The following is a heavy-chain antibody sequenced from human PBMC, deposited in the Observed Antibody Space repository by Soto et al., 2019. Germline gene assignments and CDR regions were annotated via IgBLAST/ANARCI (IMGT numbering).Heavy chain of an antibody. J-gene: IGHJ6*02. CDR1: GGSLIGYY. CDR3: ARDQGYSSSWYMGYYYYYYGMDV. Sequence: SETLSLTCAVYGGSLIGYYWSWIRQPPGKGLEWIGYIYYSGSTNYNPSLKSRVTISVDTSKNQFSLKLSSVTAADTAVYYCARDQGYSSSWYMGYYYYYYGMDVWGQGTTVTVSS. D-gene: IGHD6-13*01. V-gene: IGHV4-59*01. CDR2: IYYSGST.